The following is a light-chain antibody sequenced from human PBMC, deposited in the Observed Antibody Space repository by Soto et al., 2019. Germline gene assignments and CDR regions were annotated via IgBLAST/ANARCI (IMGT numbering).Light chain of an antibody. V-gene: IGLV2-23*01. Sequence: QSVLTQPASVSGSPGQSITISCTGTNSDVGTYNLVSWYQQYPGKAPKLMIYEDTKRPSGVSDRFSGSKSGNLASLIITGLQAEDEADYYCCSYAGGSTWVFGGGTKLTVL. CDR3: CSYAGGSTWV. J-gene: IGLJ3*02. CDR2: EDT. CDR1: NSDVGTYNL.